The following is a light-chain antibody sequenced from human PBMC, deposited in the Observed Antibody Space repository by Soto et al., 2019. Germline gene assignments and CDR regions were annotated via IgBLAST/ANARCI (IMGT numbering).Light chain of an antibody. CDR2: EIN. Sequence: QSALTQPASVSGSPGQSITISCTGTSSDIGTYNFVSWYQQHPGKAPKLLIHEINNRPSGVSIRFSGSKSGTTASMTISGLQAEDEADYYCRSDTTTSALIFGGGTKLTVL. J-gene: IGLJ2*01. CDR1: SSDIGTYNF. V-gene: IGLV2-14*01. CDR3: RSDTTTSALI.